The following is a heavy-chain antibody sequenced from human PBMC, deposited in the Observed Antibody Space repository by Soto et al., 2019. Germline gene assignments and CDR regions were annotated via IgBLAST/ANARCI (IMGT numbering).Heavy chain of an antibody. V-gene: IGHV1-69*13. Sequence: ASVKVSCKASGGTFSSYAISWVRQAPGQGLEWMGGIIPIFGTANYAQKFQGRVTITADESTSTAYMELSSLRSEDTAVYYCARGTMDHYGMDVWGQGTTVTVSS. CDR3: ARGTMDHYGMDV. CDR2: IIPIFGTA. D-gene: IGHD3-10*01. J-gene: IGHJ6*02. CDR1: GGTFSSYA.